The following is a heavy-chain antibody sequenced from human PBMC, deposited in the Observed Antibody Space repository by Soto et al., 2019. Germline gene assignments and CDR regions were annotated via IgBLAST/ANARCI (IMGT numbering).Heavy chain of an antibody. CDR3: ARDLFYYDGSPVNY. Sequence: ASVKVSCKASGYTCTVYSMHCVRQSPGQWLEWMGWINPNSGGTNYAQKFQGRVTMTRDTSISTAYMELSRLTSDDTAVYYCARDLFYYDGSPVNYWGQGTLVTVSS. V-gene: IGHV1-2*02. CDR2: INPNSGGT. D-gene: IGHD3-22*01. J-gene: IGHJ4*02. CDR1: GYTCTVYS.